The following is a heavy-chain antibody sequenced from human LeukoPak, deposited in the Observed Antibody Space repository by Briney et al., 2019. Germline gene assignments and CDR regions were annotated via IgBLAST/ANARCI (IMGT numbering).Heavy chain of an antibody. D-gene: IGHD4-17*01. V-gene: IGHV3-7*01. J-gene: IGHJ4*03. CDR3: ARARGYGDYTLSGPLGY. CDR2: IQGDGSEK. Sequence: GGSLRLSCTAAGFTFNKYFMTWVRQAPGGGLEGVANIQGDGSEKNLLDSVKGRFTASRANAKSSLYLQMNSLRVEDTAVYYCARARGYGDYTLSGPLGYWGRGTLVTVSS. CDR1: GFTFNKYF.